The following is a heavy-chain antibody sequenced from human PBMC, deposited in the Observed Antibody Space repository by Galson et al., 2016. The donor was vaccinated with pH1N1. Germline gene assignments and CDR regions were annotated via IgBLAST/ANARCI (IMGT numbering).Heavy chain of an antibody. CDR1: GGTFSSYA. CDR3: ATHDFCSDRYFYYGMDV. Sequence: SVKVSCKASGGTFSSYAISWVRQAPGQGLEWMGKIIPISGTTNYAQRLQGRVTLTADESTDTAYMEVSGLRSEDTAVYYCATHDFCSDRYFYYGMDVWGHGTTVTVSS. CDR2: IIPISGTT. V-gene: IGHV1-69*13. D-gene: IGHD3-3*01. J-gene: IGHJ6*02.